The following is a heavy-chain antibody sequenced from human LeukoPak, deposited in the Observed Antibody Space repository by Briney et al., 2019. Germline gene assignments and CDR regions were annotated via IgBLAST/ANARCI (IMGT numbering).Heavy chain of an antibody. CDR2: ISYVGSAK. J-gene: IGHJ6*02. Sequence: PGGPLGLPCVVSGMVFVAYGLHWFAKVPARGLEWLPAISYVGSAKFYADSVKGRFTVSRDNSKNTLYLQMNTLRGEDTAVYYCAKDGSDRIAATTYRYYGMDVWGQGTMVTVSS. CDR3: AKDGSDRIAATTYRYYGMDV. CDR1: GMVFVAYG. V-gene: IGHV3-30*18. D-gene: IGHD6-25*01.